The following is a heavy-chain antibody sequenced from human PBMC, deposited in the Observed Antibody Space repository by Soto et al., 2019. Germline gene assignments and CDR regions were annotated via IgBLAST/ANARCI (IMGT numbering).Heavy chain of an antibody. CDR1: GGSISSGGYY. CDR3: ARDRRIAAAGYYYYYGMDV. CDR2: IYYSGST. V-gene: IGHV4-31*03. J-gene: IGHJ6*02. Sequence: QVQLQESGPGLVKPSQTLSLTCTVSGGSISSGGYYWSWIRQHPGKGLEWIGYIYYSGSTYYNPSLKSRVTISVDTPKNQFSLKLSSVTAADTAVYYCARDRRIAAAGYYYYYGMDVWGQGTTVTVSS. D-gene: IGHD6-13*01.